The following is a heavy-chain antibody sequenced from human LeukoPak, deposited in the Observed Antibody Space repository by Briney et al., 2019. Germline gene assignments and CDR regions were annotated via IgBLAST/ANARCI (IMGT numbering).Heavy chain of an antibody. CDR3: ARGYYIRYSPRDYYYGMDV. Sequence: SETLSLTCAVYGGSFSGYYWSWIRQPPGKGLEWIGEINHSGSTNYNPSLKSRVTISVDTSKNQFSLKLSSVTAVDTAVYYCARGYYIRYSPRDYYYGMDVWGQGTTVTVSS. CDR1: GGSFSGYY. D-gene: IGHD3-10*01. CDR2: INHSGST. V-gene: IGHV4-34*01. J-gene: IGHJ6*02.